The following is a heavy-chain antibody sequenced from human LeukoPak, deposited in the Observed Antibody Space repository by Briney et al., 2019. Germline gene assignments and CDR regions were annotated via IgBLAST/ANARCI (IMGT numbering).Heavy chain of an antibody. Sequence: GGSLRLSCAASGFTFSSYSMNWVRQAPGKGLEWVSYISSSSSTIYYADSVKVRFTISRDNAKNSLYLQMNSLRAEDTAVYYCARGKQQLVGYWGQGTLVTVSS. CDR2: ISSSSSTI. J-gene: IGHJ4*02. CDR1: GFTFSSYS. V-gene: IGHV3-48*01. CDR3: ARGKQQLVGY. D-gene: IGHD6-13*01.